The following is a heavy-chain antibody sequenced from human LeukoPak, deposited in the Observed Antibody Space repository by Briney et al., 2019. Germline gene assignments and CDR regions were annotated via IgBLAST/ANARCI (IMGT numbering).Heavy chain of an antibody. D-gene: IGHD6-13*01. CDR1: GFTFRSHW. Sequence: GGSLRLSCAASGFTFRSHWMSWVRQAPGKGLEWVANINQDGSEKHYVDYVKGRFTISRDNAKNSLYLQMNSLRAEDTAMYYCARDSEHSSSFAFDIWGQGTKVTVSS. CDR2: INQDGSEK. CDR3: ARDSEHSSSFAFDI. V-gene: IGHV3-7*03. J-gene: IGHJ3*02.